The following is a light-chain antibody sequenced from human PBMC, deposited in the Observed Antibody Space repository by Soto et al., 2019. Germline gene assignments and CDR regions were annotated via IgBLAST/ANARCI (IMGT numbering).Light chain of an antibody. V-gene: IGLV2-11*01. CDR2: DVS. Sequence: QSALTQPRSVSGSPGQSVTISCTGTRSDVGTYNYVSWYQQHPGKAPKVMIYDVSKRPSGVPDRFSGSKSGNTASLTISGLQAEDEADYYCCAYGGDSLLFGGGTQLTVL. CDR3: CAYGGDSLL. CDR1: RSDVGTYNY. J-gene: IGLJ2*01.